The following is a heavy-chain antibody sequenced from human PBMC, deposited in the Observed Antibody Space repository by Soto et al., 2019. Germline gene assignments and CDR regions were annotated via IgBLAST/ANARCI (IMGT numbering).Heavy chain of an antibody. V-gene: IGHV1-46*01. CDR3: ARVRGYTTTHYLDY. D-gene: IGHD2-2*02. Sequence: GXSVKGCCKASGYTLTNYYMYWVRQAPGQGLEWMGIINPSAGSSSYAQRFQGRVTMTWDTSTTTVYMELSSLRSEDTAVYYCARVRGYTTTHYLDYWGQGTLVTASS. CDR2: INPSAGSS. CDR1: GYTLTNYY. J-gene: IGHJ4*02.